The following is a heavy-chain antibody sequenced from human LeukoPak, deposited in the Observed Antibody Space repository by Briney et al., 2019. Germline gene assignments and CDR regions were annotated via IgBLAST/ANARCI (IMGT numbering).Heavy chain of an antibody. D-gene: IGHD2-21*02. Sequence: SETLSLTCTVSGGSISSYYWSWIRQPPGKGLEWIGYIYYSGSTNYNPSLKSRVTISVDTSKNQFSLKLSSVTAADTAVYYCATCGGDCHSFDSWGQGTLVTVTS. CDR1: GGSISSYY. CDR3: ATCGGDCHSFDS. CDR2: IYYSGST. V-gene: IGHV4-59*01. J-gene: IGHJ4*02.